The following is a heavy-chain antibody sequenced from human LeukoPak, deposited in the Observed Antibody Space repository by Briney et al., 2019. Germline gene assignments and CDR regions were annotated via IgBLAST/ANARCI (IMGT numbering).Heavy chain of an antibody. CDR2: ISYDGSNK. V-gene: IGHV3-30*04. CDR1: GFTFSSYA. Sequence: GGSLRLSCAASGFTFSSYAMHWVRQAPGKGLEWVAVISYDGSNKYYADSVKGRFTISRDNSKNTLYLQMNSPRAEDTAVYYCARGVAEQWLVQRWFDPWGQGTLVTVSS. CDR3: ARGVAEQWLVQRWFDP. J-gene: IGHJ5*02. D-gene: IGHD6-19*01.